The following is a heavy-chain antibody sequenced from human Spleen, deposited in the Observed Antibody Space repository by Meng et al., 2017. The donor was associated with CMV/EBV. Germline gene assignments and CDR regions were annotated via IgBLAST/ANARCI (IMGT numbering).Heavy chain of an antibody. CDR3: ARVYDF. J-gene: IGHJ4*02. V-gene: IGHV3-21*01. CDR2: VSGSGNGT. D-gene: IGHD3-3*01. CDR1: GFSVNSNY. Sequence: GESLKISCAASGFSVNSNYMSWVRQAPGKGLEWVSAVSGSGNGTYYADSVKGRFTISRDNAKNSVYLQMNGLRAEDTAVYYCARVYDFWSQGTLVTVSS.